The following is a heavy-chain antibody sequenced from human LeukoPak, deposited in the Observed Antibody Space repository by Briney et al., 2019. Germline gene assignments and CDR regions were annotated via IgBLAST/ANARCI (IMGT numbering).Heavy chain of an antibody. Sequence: PGGSLRLSCAASGFTFSSYSMNWVRQAPGKGLEWVSSISSSSSYIYYADSVKGRFTISRDNAKNSLYLQMNSLRAEDTAVYYRARVVYATGYNWFDPWGQGTLVTVSS. CDR2: ISSSSSYI. D-gene: IGHD2-8*01. V-gene: IGHV3-21*01. CDR1: GFTFSSYS. J-gene: IGHJ5*02. CDR3: ARVVYATGYNWFDP.